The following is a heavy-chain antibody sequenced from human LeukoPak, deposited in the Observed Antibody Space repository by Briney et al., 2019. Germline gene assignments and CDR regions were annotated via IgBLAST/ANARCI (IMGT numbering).Heavy chain of an antibody. CDR3: ARVGSSWFRPPYYSDY. Sequence: PSESLSLAFTVSGASIRSYYCGWIRQPAGEGLGLIGYIYSSGSTNYNPSRNSRVTISVETSKSQLSTQVSSLTGAASAVYSRARVGSSWFRPPYYSDYSGPGTLVTVSS. CDR2: IYSSGST. CDR1: GASIRSYY. V-gene: IGHV4-59*01. J-gene: IGHJ4*02. D-gene: IGHD6-13*01.